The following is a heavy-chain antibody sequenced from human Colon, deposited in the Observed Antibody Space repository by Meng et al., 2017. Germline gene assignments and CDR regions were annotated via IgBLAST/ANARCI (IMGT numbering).Heavy chain of an antibody. CDR3: ARDNLLTSGSRFCFDY. J-gene: IGHJ4*02. Sequence: GQLEDSGPGLGGPSETLSLICTGSGGSVTITGYYWSWIRQSPGKGLEWIGYIYYTGTTNYNPSLKSRVTISVDTSKNQFSLKLSSVTPADTAVYFCARDNLLTSGSRFCFDYWGQGALVTVSS. V-gene: IGHV4-61*08. CDR1: GGSVTITGYY. D-gene: IGHD6-19*01. CDR2: IYYTGTT.